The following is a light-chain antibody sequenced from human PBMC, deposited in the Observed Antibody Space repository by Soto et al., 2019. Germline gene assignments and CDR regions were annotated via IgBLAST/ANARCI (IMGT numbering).Light chain of an antibody. J-gene: IGKJ4*01. V-gene: IGKV1-27*01. CDR2: DAS. Sequence: EIVLTQSPATLSSSAGERATISCRASQSISNYLAWYQQKPGQVPMLLIYDASNLSSGVPSRFSGSGSGTDFTLTISSLKPEDFATYYCQKCSSSPLLTFGEGTKVEIK. CDR1: QSISNY. CDR3: QKCSSSPLLT.